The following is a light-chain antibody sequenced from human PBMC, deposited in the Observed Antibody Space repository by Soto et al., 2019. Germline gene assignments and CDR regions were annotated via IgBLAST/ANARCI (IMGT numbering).Light chain of an antibody. J-gene: IGLJ1*01. CDR3: QLWDTIIDRYV. CDR2: DDS. CDR1: RVGTES. V-gene: IGLV3-21*02. Sequence: SYELTQPPSVSVAPGQTARITCGGGRVGTESVHWYQQKPGQAPVLVVYDDSNRPSGIPERFSGSNSANTATLTITRVAAGDEADYYRQLWDTIIDRYVFGTGTKGTVL.